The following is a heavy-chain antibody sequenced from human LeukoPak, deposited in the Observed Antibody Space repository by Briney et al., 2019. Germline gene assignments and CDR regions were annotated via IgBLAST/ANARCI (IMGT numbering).Heavy chain of an antibody. V-gene: IGHV4-39*07. CDR2: IYYSGST. J-gene: IGHJ3*02. D-gene: IGHD1-26*01. Sequence: PSETLSLTCTVSGGSISSSSYYWGWIRQPPGKGLEWIGYIYYSGSTYYNPSLKSRVTMSVDTSKNQFSLKLSSVTAVDTAVYYCASTVGAKDAFDIWGQGTMVTVSS. CDR3: ASTVGAKDAFDI. CDR1: GGSISSSSYY.